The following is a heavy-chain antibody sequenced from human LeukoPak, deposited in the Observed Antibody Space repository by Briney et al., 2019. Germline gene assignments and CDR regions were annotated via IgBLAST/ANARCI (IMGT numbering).Heavy chain of an antibody. D-gene: IGHD1-26*01. CDR1: GGTFSSYA. V-gene: IGHV1-69*13. J-gene: IGHJ4*02. CDR3: ARGDCGSYSELFDY. Sequence: ASVKVSCKASGGTFSSYAISWVRQAPGQGLEWMGGIIPIFGTANYAQKFQGRVTITADESTSTAYMELSSLRSEDTAVYYCARGDCGSYSELFDYWGQGTLVTVSS. CDR2: IIPIFGTA.